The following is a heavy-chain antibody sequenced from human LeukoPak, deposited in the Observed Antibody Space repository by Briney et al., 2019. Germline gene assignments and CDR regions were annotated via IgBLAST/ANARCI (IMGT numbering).Heavy chain of an antibody. CDR3: AKDPPHCSGGSCYTTTFDY. J-gene: IGHJ4*02. V-gene: IGHV3-48*03. CDR2: ISSSGSTI. Sequence: PGGSLRLSCAASGFTFSNFEMNWVRQAPGKGLEWLSYISSSGSTIYYADSVKGRFTISRDNAKNSLYLQMNSLRAEDTAVYYCAKDPPHCSGGSCYTTTFDYWGQGTLVTVSS. CDR1: GFTFSNFE. D-gene: IGHD2-15*01.